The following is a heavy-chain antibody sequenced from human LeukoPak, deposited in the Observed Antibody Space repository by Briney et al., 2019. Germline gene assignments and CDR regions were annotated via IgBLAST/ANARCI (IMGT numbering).Heavy chain of an antibody. J-gene: IGHJ6*02. D-gene: IGHD1-1*01. V-gene: IGHV3-43*02. CDR3: AKAGTQQSYYYGMDG. CDR1: GFTFDDDA. CDR2: ISGVGGST. Sequence: GGSLRLSCAASGFTFDDDAMHWVRPAPGEGRGWVSLISGVGGSTYYADSVKGRFTISRDNSNNPLYLQMNSLRTEDTALYYCAKAGTQQSYYYGMDGWVQGTTVTDSS.